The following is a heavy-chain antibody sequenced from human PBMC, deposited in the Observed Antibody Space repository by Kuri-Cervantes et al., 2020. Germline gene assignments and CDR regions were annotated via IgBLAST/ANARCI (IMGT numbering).Heavy chain of an antibody. D-gene: IGHD4-23*01. J-gene: IGHJ6*03. CDR3: AADYGGNGYYYYMDV. CDR2: IIPIFGTA. V-gene: IGHV1-69*05. Sequence: SVKVSCKASGYTFTTHGISWVRQAPGQGLEWMGGIIPIFGTANYAQKFQGRVTITTDESTSTAYMELSSLRSEDTAVYYCAADYGGNGYYYYMDVWGKGTTVTVSS. CDR1: GYTFTTHG.